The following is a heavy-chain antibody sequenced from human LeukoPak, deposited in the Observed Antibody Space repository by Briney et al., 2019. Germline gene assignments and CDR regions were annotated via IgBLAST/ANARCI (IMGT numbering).Heavy chain of an antibody. Sequence: SETLSLTCAVYGGSFSGYYWSWIRQPPGKGLEWIGSIYYSGSTYYNPSLKSRVTISVDTSKNQFSLKLSSVTAADTAVYYCARHIPSHWFDPWGQGTLVTVSS. D-gene: IGHD2-21*01. CDR1: GGSFSGYY. V-gene: IGHV4-34*01. CDR3: ARHIPSHWFDP. J-gene: IGHJ5*02. CDR2: IYYSGST.